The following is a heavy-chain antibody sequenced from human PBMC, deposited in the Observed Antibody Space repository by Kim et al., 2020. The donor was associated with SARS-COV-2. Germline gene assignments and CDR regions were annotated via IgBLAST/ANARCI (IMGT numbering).Heavy chain of an antibody. CDR3: ARDYDFWSGYYITAMTWGMDV. J-gene: IGHJ6*02. CDR2: INPSGGST. D-gene: IGHD3-3*01. V-gene: IGHV1-46*01. Sequence: ASVKVSCKASGYTFTSYYMHWVRQAPGQGLGWMGIINPSGGSTSYAQKFQGRVTMTRDTSTSTVYMELSSLRSEDTAVYYCARDYDFWSGYYITAMTWGMDVWGQGTTVTVSS. CDR1: GYTFTSYY.